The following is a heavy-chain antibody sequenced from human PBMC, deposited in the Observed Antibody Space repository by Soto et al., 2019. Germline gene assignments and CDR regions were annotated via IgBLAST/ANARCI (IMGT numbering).Heavy chain of an antibody. CDR3: AHLVDSSFPTYYYYGMDV. CDR1: GFSLRTSGVG. Sequence: SGPTLVNPTQTLTLTCTFSGFSLRTSGVGVGWIRQPPGKALEWLALIYWDDDNRYSPSLMSRLTITKDTSRNQVVLTMTNMDPVDTGTYYRAHLVDSSFPTYYYYGMDVWGQGTTVTVSS. V-gene: IGHV2-5*02. CDR2: IYWDDDN. D-gene: IGHD6-6*01. J-gene: IGHJ6*02.